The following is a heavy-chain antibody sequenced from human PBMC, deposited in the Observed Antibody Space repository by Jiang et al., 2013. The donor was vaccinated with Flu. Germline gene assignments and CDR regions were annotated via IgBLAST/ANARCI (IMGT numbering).Heavy chain of an antibody. CDR1: GGSFSGYY. CDR3: ARARGNYDSSGPRSYYFDY. Sequence: LLKPSETLSLTCAVYGGSFSGYYWSWIRQPPGKGLEWIGEINHSGSTNYNPSLKSRVTISVDTSKNQFSLKLSSVTAADTAVYYCARARGNYDSSGPRSYYFDYWGQGTLVTVSS. J-gene: IGHJ4*02. CDR2: INHSGST. D-gene: IGHD3-22*01. V-gene: IGHV4-34*01.